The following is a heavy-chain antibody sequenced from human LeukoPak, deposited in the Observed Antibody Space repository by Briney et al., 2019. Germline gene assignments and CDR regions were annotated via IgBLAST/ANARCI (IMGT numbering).Heavy chain of an antibody. Sequence: PGGSLRLSCAASGFTFSSYGMHWVRQAPGKGLEWVAVISYDGSNKCYADSVKGRFTISRDNSRNTLYLQMNSLRAEDTAVYYCAKGADPYCSGGSCYSGFDSWGQGTLVTVSS. CDR1: GFTFSSYG. D-gene: IGHD2-15*01. V-gene: IGHV3-30*18. CDR2: ISYDGSNK. CDR3: AKGADPYCSGGSCYSGFDS. J-gene: IGHJ4*02.